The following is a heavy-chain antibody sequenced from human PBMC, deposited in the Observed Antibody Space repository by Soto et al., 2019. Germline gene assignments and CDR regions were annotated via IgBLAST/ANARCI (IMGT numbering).Heavy chain of an antibody. CDR2: IYYSGST. D-gene: IGHD3-10*01. J-gene: IGHJ5*02. V-gene: IGHV4-39*01. CDR1: GCSISSSIYY. CDR3: ARHRGPMVRGVISNWFDP. Sequence: PSETLSLSCTVSGCSISSSIYYWGWIRQPPGKGLEWIGSIYYSGSTYYNPSLKSRVTISVDTSKNQFSLKLSSVTAADTAVYYCARHRGPMVRGVISNWFDPWGQGTLVTVSS.